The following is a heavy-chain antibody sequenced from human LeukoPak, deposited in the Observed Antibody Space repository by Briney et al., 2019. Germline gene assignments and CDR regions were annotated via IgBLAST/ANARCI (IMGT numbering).Heavy chain of an antibody. CDR1: GFIFNSHS. CDR2: ISSTSSYI. Sequence: GGSLRLSCAASGFIFNSHSMNWVRQAPGKGLEWVSSISSTSSYIYYADSVKSRFTISRDNAKNSLYLQMNSLRAEDTAVYYCARDIQEYCSGGSCTAGGYWGQGSLVTVSS. D-gene: IGHD2-15*01. V-gene: IGHV3-21*01. J-gene: IGHJ4*02. CDR3: ARDIQEYCSGGSCTAGGY.